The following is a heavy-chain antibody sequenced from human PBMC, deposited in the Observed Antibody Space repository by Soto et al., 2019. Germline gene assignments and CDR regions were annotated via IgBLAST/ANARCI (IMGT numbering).Heavy chain of an antibody. J-gene: IGHJ6*04. Sequence: PGGSLRLSCAASGFTFSSYAMSWVRQAPGKGLEWVSAISGSGGSTYYADSVKGRFTISRDNSKNTLYLQMNSLRAEDTAVYYCAKWAINPRITIFRAPEMDVWGKGTTVTVSS. D-gene: IGHD3-3*01. CDR2: ISGSGGST. V-gene: IGHV3-23*01. CDR3: AKWAINPRITIFRAPEMDV. CDR1: GFTFSSYA.